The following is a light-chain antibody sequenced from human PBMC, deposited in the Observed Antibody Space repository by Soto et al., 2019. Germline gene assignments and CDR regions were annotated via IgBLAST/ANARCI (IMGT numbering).Light chain of an antibody. Sequence: DIQMTQSPSTLSASVGDRVTITCRASQSISSWLAWYQQKPGKAPKLLIYKASNLESGVPSRFSGSGSATEFTLTISSLQPDEFATYYCQQYNSFPLTFGGGTKVEIK. CDR3: QQYNSFPLT. J-gene: IGKJ4*01. CDR2: KAS. V-gene: IGKV1-5*03. CDR1: QSISSW.